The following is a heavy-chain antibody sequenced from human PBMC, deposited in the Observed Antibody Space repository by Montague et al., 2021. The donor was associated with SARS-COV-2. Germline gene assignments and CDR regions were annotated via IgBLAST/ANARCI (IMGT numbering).Heavy chain of an antibody. J-gene: IGHJ6*02. CDR1: GFTFSNFG. D-gene: IGHD5-12*01. CDR3: AKDWGFRGGYGNDYPMDV. Sequence: SLRLSCAASGFTFSNFGMHWVRQPPGKGLEWVALISYDGSNKHYADSVEGRFTISRDNSKNTLYLQMNSLRAEDTAVYHCAKDWGFRGGYGNDYPMDVWGQGNTVTVSS. V-gene: IGHV3-30*18. CDR2: ISYDGSNK.